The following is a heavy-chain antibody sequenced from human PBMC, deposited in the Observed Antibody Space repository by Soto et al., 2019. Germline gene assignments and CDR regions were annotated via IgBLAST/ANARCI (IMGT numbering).Heavy chain of an antibody. CDR1: GFSCSSYW. CDR2: INQDGSQK. D-gene: IGHD1-1*01. J-gene: IGHJ4*02. Sequence: VQLVESGGGLVQPGGSLRLSCAASGFSCSSYWMNWVRQAPGKGLEWVANINQDGSQKSFVDSVKGRFTISRDKAKNYRYLQMNGLGAEDTDVYFCARGMSTPGIDWWGQGTLVTVSS. CDR3: ARGMSTPGIDW. V-gene: IGHV3-7*03.